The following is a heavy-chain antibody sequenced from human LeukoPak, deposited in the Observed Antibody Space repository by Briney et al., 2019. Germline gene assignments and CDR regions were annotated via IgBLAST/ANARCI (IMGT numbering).Heavy chain of an antibody. Sequence: GGSLRLSCAASGFTFRSYDMHWVRQATGKGLEWVSAIGTAGDTYYPGSVKGRFTISRENAKNSLYLQMNSLRAGDTAVYYCARDHRLYGMDVWGQGTTVTVSS. CDR2: IGTAGDT. CDR3: ARDHRLYGMDV. CDR1: GFTFRSYD. V-gene: IGHV3-13*04. J-gene: IGHJ6*02.